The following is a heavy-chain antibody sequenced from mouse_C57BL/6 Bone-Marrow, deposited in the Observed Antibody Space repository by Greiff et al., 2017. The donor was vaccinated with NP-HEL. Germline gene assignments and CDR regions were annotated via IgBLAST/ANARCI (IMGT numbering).Heavy chain of an antibody. CDR3: ASPPYYDGSSLDY. J-gene: IGHJ2*01. CDR2: IDPEDGDT. D-gene: IGHD1-1*01. Sequence: EVQLQQSGAELVKPGASVKLSCTASGFNIKDYYMHWVKQRTEQGLEWIGRIDPEDGDTKYAPKFQGKDTITADTSSNTDYLQLSSLTSEDTAVYYCASPPYYDGSSLDYWGQGTTLTVSS. CDR1: GFNIKDYY. V-gene: IGHV14-2*01.